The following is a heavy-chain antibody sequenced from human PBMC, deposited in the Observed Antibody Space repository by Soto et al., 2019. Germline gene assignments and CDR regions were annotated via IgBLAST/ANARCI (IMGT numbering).Heavy chain of an antibody. CDR1: GGTFSSYA. J-gene: IGHJ6*02. CDR2: IIPIFGTA. D-gene: IGHD2-15*01. V-gene: IGHV1-69*06. Sequence: QVQLVQSGAEVKKPGSSVKVSCQAPGGTFSSYAISWVRQAPGQGLEWMGGIIPIFGTAKYAQKFQGSVTMTADKSTSTGYMELSSLRSEDTAVYYCARSQGGSSSLDIYYYYYYGMDVWGQGTTVTVSS. CDR3: ARSQGGSSSLDIYYYYYYGMDV.